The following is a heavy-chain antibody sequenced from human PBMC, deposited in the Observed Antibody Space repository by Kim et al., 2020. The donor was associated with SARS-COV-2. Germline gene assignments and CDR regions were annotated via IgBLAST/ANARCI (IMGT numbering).Heavy chain of an antibody. J-gene: IGHJ6*02. Sequence: GGSLRLSCAASGFTFSSYAMSWVRQAPGKGLEWVSAISGSGGSTYYADSVKGRFTISRDNSKNTLYLQMNSLRAEDTAVYYCAKTVAPTRDYYYGMDVWGQGTTVTVSS. CDR2: ISGSGGST. CDR1: GFTFSSYA. D-gene: IGHD6-19*01. CDR3: AKTVAPTRDYYYGMDV. V-gene: IGHV3-23*01.